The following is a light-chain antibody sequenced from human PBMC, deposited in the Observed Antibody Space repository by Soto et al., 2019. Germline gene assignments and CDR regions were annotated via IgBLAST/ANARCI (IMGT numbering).Light chain of an antibody. V-gene: IGKV1-17*01. CDR1: QGVRND. CDR2: AAS. Sequence: DIQMTQSPSSLSASVGDTVTITCRASQGVRNDLGWYQQKPGKAPNRLIYAASILQGGVPSRFSGSGSGTEFPLTIRSLQPEDFATYYCVHHISDPFTFGQGTKLEIK. J-gene: IGKJ2*01. CDR3: VHHISDPFT.